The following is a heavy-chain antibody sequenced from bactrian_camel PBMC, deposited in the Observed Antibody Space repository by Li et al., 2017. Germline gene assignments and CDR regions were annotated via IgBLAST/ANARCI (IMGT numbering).Heavy chain of an antibody. V-gene: IGHV3S25*01. CDR2: IKGDGGTT. J-gene: IGHJ6*01. CDR1: GFSFSDYS. Sequence: VQLVESGGGLVQPGGSLRLSCATSGFSFSDYSMYWVRQAPGKGLEWVSHIKGDGGTTYYADSVKGRFTVPRDNAKNTVYLHLNSLKPEDTAVYYCVASAFSYWGQGTQVTVS. CDR3: VASAFSY.